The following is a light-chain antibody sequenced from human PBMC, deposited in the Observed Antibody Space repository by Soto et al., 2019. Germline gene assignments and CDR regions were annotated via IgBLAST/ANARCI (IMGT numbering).Light chain of an antibody. J-gene: IGLJ2*01. V-gene: IGLV1-40*01. CDR1: SSNIGACYD. CDR3: QSYDSSLGDV. Sequence: QSVLTQPPSVSGAPGQRVTISCTGSSSNIGACYDVHWYQQHPGTAPKLLIYGNNNRPSGVPDRFSGSKSGTSASLAITGLQAEDEADYFCQSYDSSLGDVFGGGTKVTVL. CDR2: GNN.